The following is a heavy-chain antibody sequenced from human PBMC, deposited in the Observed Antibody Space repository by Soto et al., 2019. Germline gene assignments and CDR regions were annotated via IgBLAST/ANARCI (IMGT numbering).Heavy chain of an antibody. D-gene: IGHD2-2*01. CDR3: ARAGGHCSSTSCVDF. CDR2: IKPVFGSP. Sequence: QVQLVQSGAEVKKPGSSVKVSCKTSGDTFSSYGINWARLAPGQGLEWMGGIKPVFGSPVYARKFEGRLTMTADESTSTAYMQLSSLKSEDTAVYYCARAGGHCSSTSCVDFWGQGTLITVSS. J-gene: IGHJ4*02. CDR1: GDTFSSYG. V-gene: IGHV1-69*01.